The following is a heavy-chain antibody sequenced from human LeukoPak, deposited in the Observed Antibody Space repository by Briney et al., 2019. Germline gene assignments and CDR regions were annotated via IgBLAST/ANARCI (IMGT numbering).Heavy chain of an antibody. CDR3: ARHPYGGNDDY. D-gene: IGHD4-23*01. CDR2: ISAYNGIT. CDR1: GYTFTSYY. Sequence: GASVKVSCKASGYTFTSYYMHWVRQAPGQGLEWMGWISAYNGITNYAQKLQGRVTLTTDTSTSTAYMELRSLRSDDTAVYYCARHPYGGNDDYWGQGTLVTVSS. V-gene: IGHV1-18*04. J-gene: IGHJ4*02.